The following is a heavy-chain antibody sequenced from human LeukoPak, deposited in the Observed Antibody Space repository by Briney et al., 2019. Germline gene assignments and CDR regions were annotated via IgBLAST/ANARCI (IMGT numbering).Heavy chain of an antibody. J-gene: IGHJ4*02. D-gene: IGHD2-15*01. CDR1: GFRFSNYW. V-gene: IGHV3-7*01. CDR2: IKEDGREK. Sequence: GGSLRLSCEASGFRFSNYWMTWVRQAPGKGLEWVANIKEDGREKYYVDSVKGRFTLSKDNAKNSVYLQMNSLGAEDTAVYYCARGWGEKGYCRGGTCNNPQFDYWGQGILVTVSS. CDR3: ARGWGEKGYCRGGTCNNPQFDY.